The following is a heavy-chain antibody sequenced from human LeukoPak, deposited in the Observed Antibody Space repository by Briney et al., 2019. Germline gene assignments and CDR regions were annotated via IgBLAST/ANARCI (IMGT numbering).Heavy chain of an antibody. CDR3: AKGQEFLEWIYDY. CDR2: ISYDGSNK. V-gene: IGHV3-30*14. J-gene: IGHJ4*02. D-gene: IGHD3-3*01. Sequence: GRSLRLSCAASGFTFSSYAMHWVRQAPGKGLEWVAVISYDGSNKYYADSVKGRFTISRDNSKNTLFLQLSGLRAEDTAVYYCAKGQEFLEWIYDYWGQGTLVTVSS. CDR1: GFTFSSYA.